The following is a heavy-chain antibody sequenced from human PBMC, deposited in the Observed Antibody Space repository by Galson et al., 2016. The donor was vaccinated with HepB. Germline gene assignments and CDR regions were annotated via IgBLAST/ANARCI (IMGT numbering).Heavy chain of an antibody. Sequence: SLRLSCAASGFTLSTYAMHWVRQAPGKGLEWVALVAYDGTSKAYADSVKGRFTISRDNSKNTLYLQMNSLRAEDTAVYYCAKEYDSSARYEGYWGQGTLVTVSS. V-gene: IGHV3-30*04. CDR3: AKEYDSSARYEGY. CDR2: VAYDGTSK. D-gene: IGHD3-22*01. CDR1: GFTLSTYA. J-gene: IGHJ4*02.